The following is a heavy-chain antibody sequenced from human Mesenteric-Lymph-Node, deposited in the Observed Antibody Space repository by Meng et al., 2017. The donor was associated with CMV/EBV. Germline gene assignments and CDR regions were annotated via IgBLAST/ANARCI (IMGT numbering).Heavy chain of an antibody. D-gene: IGHD5-24*01. V-gene: IGHV3-21*01. CDR3: ARLNSHGFNWYGELYYGLDV. CDR2: ISSSTDYI. J-gene: IGHJ6*02. Sequence: GESLKISCAASGFSFSDYSMNWVRRAPGKGLEWVSSISSSTDYIYYADSVKGRFTISRDNAKNSLYLQMSSLTAEDTAVYYCARLNSHGFNWYGELYYGLDVWGQGTTVTVSS. CDR1: GFSFSDYS.